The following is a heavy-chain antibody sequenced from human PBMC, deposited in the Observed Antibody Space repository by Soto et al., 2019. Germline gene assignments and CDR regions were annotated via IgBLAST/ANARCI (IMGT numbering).Heavy chain of an antibody. D-gene: IGHD3-22*01. V-gene: IGHV4-38-2*02. CDR2: IYHGVST. CDR3: ARVWPWVXWAYDSSPSRM. Sequence: SETLSLTCSVSGYSILGGYYWGWLRQPPGKGLEWLGSIYHGVSTYYNPSINSRVTLSIDMTNNHASLIMECVTAAVTAVYYCARVWPWVXWAYDSSPSRM. J-gene: IGHJ6*01. CDR1: GYSILGGYY.